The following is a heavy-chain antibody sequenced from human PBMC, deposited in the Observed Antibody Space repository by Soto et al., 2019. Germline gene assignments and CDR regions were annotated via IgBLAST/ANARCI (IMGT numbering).Heavy chain of an antibody. CDR2: MSGSGGST. J-gene: IGHJ5*02. CDR3: AKDGNPIPYLTGYYRLGWFDP. Sequence: EVQLLESGGGLVQPGGSLRLSCAASGFTFSSYAMSWVRQAPGKGLEWVSAMSGSGGSTYYADSVKGRFTISRDNSKNTLYMQMNSPRAEDTAVYYCAKDGNPIPYLTGYYRLGWFDPWGQGTLVTVSS. D-gene: IGHD3-9*01. CDR1: GFTFSSYA. V-gene: IGHV3-23*01.